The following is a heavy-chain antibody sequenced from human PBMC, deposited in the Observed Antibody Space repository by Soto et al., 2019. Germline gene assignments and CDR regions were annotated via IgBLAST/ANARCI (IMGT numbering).Heavy chain of an antibody. D-gene: IGHD3-3*01. CDR2: SYYTGGT. CDR1: GASISSSRSY. J-gene: IGHJ4*02. CDR3: ASPRQGNYDFLSGYYALDY. V-gene: IGHV4-39*01. Sequence: SETLSLTCTVSGASISSSRSYWGWVRQPPGKGLEWIVSSYYTGGTYSTYYNPSLKSRVTISVDTSKSQFSLNLRSVTAADTAVYYCASPRQGNYDFLSGYYALDYWGQGTLVTVSS.